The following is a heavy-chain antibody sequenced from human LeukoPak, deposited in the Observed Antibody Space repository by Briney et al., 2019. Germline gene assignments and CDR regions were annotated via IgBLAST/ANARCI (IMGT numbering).Heavy chain of an antibody. CDR1: GGSITSSSSY. V-gene: IGHV4-39*07. J-gene: IGHJ4*02. CDR3: ARDAGSYYRGYDY. D-gene: IGHD1-26*01. CDR2: IYYSGTT. Sequence: SQTLSLTCPVSGGSITSSSSYWGWIRQPPGKGLEWIGTIYYSGTTYYNPSLKSRVTISVDTSKNQFSRKLSSVTAADTAVYYCARDAGSYYRGYDYWGQGTLVTVSS.